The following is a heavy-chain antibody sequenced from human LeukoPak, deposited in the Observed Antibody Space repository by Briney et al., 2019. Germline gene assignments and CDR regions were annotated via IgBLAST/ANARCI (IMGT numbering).Heavy chain of an antibody. CDR3: ASNYYGSGSEANWFDP. Sequence: SETLSLTCTVSDGSISSYHWSWIRQSAGKGLEWIGRIYSSGSTNYNPSLKSRVTMSVDTSKNQFSLKLSSVTAADTAVYYCASNYYGSGSEANWFDPWGQGTLVTVSS. CDR1: DGSISSYH. J-gene: IGHJ5*02. CDR2: IYSSGST. D-gene: IGHD3-10*01. V-gene: IGHV4-4*07.